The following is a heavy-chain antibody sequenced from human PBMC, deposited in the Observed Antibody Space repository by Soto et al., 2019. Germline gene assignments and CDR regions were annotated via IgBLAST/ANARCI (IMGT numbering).Heavy chain of an antibody. CDR2: IRAYNGNT. J-gene: IGHJ5*02. V-gene: IGHV1-18*01. D-gene: IGHD3-10*01. CDR3: ERGVGSGSYYNQYNWFDP. Sequence: QDQLVQSGAEVKEPGASVKVSCKASGYTFTNYGISWVRQAPGQGLEWMGWIRAYNGNTKYAQKLQGRVTMTTDTATSTAYMELRSRRSDDTAMYYCERGVGSGSYYNQYNWFDPWGQGTLVTVSS. CDR1: GYTFTNYG.